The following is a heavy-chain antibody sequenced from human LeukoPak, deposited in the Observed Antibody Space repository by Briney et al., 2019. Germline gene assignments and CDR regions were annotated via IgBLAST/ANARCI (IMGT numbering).Heavy chain of an antibody. CDR3: ARANRRHREYSSRNYYYYYMDV. Sequence: PGGSLRPSCAASGFTFSSYGMHWVRQAPGKGLEWVAVIWYDGSNKYYADSVKGRFTISRDNSKNTLYLQMNSLRAEDTAVYYCARANRRHREYSSRNYYYYYMDVWGKGTTVTVSS. CDR1: GFTFSSYG. D-gene: IGHD6-6*01. J-gene: IGHJ6*03. CDR2: IWYDGSNK. V-gene: IGHV3-33*01.